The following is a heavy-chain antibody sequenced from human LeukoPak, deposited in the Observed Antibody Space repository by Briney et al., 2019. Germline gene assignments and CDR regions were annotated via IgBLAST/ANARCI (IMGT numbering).Heavy chain of an antibody. J-gene: IGHJ4*02. D-gene: IGHD3-10*01. CDR2: IYHSGST. V-gene: IGHV4-4*02. Sequence: SETLSLTCAVSGGSISSSNWWSWVRQPPGKGLEWIGEIYHSGSTNYNPSLKSRVTISVDKSKNQFSLKLSSETAADTAVYYCASYNAGPSYFDYWGQGTLVTVSS. CDR1: GGSISSSNW. CDR3: ASYNAGPSYFDY.